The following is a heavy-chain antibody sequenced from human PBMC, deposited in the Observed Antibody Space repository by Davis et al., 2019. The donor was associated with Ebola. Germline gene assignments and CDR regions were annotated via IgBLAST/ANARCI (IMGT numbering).Heavy chain of an antibody. J-gene: IGHJ6*03. CDR2: IDPSDSYT. CDR1: GYSFTSYW. D-gene: IGHD3-10*01. V-gene: IGHV5-10-1*01. Sequence: PGGSLRLSCKGSGYSFTSYWIGWVRQMPGKGLEWMGRIDPSDSYTNYSPSFQGHVTISADKSISTAYLQWSSLKASDTAMYYCARTYYYGSGSSYYYYYMDVWGKGTTVTVSS. CDR3: ARTYYYGSGSSYYYYYMDV.